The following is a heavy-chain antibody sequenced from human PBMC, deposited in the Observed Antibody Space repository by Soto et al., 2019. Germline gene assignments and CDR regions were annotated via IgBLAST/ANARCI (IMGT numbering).Heavy chain of an antibody. CDR2: ISRSAGNT. CDR1: GFTFSSYS. Sequence: GGSLRLSCAASGFTFSSYSMNWVRQAPGKGLEWVSSISRSAGNTYYADAVKGRFTISRDNAKNSMYLQMNSLRAEDTAVYYCARDQVPGLDAFDIWGQGTMVTVSS. V-gene: IGHV3-21*01. CDR3: ARDQVPGLDAFDI. J-gene: IGHJ3*02.